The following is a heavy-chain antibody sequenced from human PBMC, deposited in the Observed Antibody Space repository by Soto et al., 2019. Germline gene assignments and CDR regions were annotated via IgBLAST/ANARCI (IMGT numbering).Heavy chain of an antibody. D-gene: IGHD3-3*01. CDR3: ARDPNYYDFWAGSYYYHGMDV. CDR2: INPGSRIT. CDR1: GYTFTNYF. J-gene: IGHJ6*02. Sequence: QVQLVQSGAEVKKPGASVKVACKTSGYTFTNYFVHWVRQAPGQGLEGIGAINPGSRITNYALKFQGRVTMTRDTSPNTVYLELSSLRSEDTAVYSCARDPNYYDFWAGSYYYHGMDVWGQGTTVTVSS. V-gene: IGHV1-46*01.